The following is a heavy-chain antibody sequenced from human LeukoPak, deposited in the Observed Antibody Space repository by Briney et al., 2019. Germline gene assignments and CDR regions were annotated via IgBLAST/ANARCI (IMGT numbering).Heavy chain of an antibody. D-gene: IGHD6-13*01. J-gene: IGHJ3*02. CDR2: IYYSGST. V-gene: IGHV4-59*01. Sequence: PSETLSLTCTVSGGPISSYYWSWIRQPPGKGLEWIGYIYYSGSTNYNPSLKSRVTISVDTSKNQFSLKLSSVTAADTAVYYCARGDSSSWYRADDAFDIWGQGTMVTVSS. CDR3: ARGDSSSWYRADDAFDI. CDR1: GGPISSYY.